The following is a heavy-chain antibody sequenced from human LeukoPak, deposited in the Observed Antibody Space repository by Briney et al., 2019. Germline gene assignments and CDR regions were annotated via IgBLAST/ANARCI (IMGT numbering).Heavy chain of an antibody. CDR3: ARVGTGYCSSTSCYPPFDY. CDR1: GFTFGSYW. D-gene: IGHD2-2*01. V-gene: IGHV3-7*01. CDR2: IKQDGSEK. J-gene: IGHJ4*02. Sequence: GGSLRLSCAASGFTFGSYWMSWVRQAPGKGLEWVANIKQDGSEKYYVDSVKGRFTISRDNAKNSLYLEMNSLRAEDTAVDYCARVGTGYCSSTSCYPPFDYWGQGTLVTVSS.